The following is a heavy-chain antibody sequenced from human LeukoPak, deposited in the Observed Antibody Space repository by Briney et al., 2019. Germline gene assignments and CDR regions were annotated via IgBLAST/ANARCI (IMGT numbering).Heavy chain of an antibody. V-gene: IGHV4-59*01. J-gene: IGHJ5*02. D-gene: IGHD2-2*01. CDR3: ARGLIDSVVPAALDP. CDR2: IYYSGST. CDR1: GGSISSYY. Sequence: SETLSLTCTVSGGSISSYYWSWIRQPPGKGLEWIGYIYYSGSTNYNPSLKSRVTISVDTSKNQFSLKLSSVTAADTAVYYCARGLIDSVVPAALDPWGQGTLVTVSS.